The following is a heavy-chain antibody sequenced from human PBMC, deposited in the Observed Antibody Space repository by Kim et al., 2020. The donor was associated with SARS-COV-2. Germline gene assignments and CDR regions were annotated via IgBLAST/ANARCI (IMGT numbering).Heavy chain of an antibody. V-gene: IGHV1-46*01. Sequence: STSYAQKFQGRVTMTRDTSTSTVYMELSSLRSEDTAVYYCARGGVSWYHMWGQGTLVTVSS. CDR2: ST. J-gene: IGHJ4*02. CDR3: ARGGVSWYHM. D-gene: IGHD6-13*01.